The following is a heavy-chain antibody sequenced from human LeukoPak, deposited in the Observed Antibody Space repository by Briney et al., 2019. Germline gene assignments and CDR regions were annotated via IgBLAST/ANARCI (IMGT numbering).Heavy chain of an antibody. Sequence: PGGSLRLSCAASGFTFSSYGMHWVRQAPGKGLEWVAFIRYDGSNKYYADSVKGRFTISRDNSKNTLYLQMNSLRAEDTAVYYCAKDYSFGELLPDAFDIWGQGTMVTLSS. CDR3: AKDYSFGELLPDAFDI. D-gene: IGHD3-10*01. CDR2: IRYDGSNK. J-gene: IGHJ3*02. V-gene: IGHV3-30*02. CDR1: GFTFSSYG.